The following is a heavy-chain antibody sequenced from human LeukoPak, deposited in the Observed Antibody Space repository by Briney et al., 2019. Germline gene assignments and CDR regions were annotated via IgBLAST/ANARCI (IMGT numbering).Heavy chain of an antibody. CDR1: GFTFSSYS. V-gene: IGHV3-21*01. CDR3: ARDNDSRDPPHFDY. J-gene: IGHJ4*02. D-gene: IGHD3-16*01. CDR2: ISSSSSYI. Sequence: GGSLRLSCAASGFTFSSYSMNWVRQSPGKGLEWVSSISSSSSYIYYSDSVKGRFTISRHNAKNSLYLQINSLRAEDTAVYYCARDNDSRDPPHFDYWGQGTLVTVSS.